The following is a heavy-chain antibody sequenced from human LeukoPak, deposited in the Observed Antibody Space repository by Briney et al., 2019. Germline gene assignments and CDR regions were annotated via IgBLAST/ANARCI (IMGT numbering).Heavy chain of an antibody. Sequence: APVKVSCKASGFTFTSSAMQWVRQARGQRLEWIGWIVVDSGNTNYAQKFQERVTIARDMSTSTAYMELSSLRSEDTAVYYCAARSSGWYWDFDYWGQGTLVTVSS. CDR1: GFTFTSSA. J-gene: IGHJ4*02. D-gene: IGHD6-19*01. V-gene: IGHV1-58*02. CDR3: AARSSGWYWDFDY. CDR2: IVVDSGNT.